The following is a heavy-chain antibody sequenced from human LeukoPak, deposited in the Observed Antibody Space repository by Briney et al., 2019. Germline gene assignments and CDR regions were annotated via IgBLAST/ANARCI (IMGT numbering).Heavy chain of an antibody. D-gene: IGHD2-2*01. CDR3: ARGYDPKGENDY. CDR2: ISAYNGKI. Sequence: GASVKVSCKASGYMFTNYGISWVRQAPGQGLEWMGWISAYNGKINYAQKFQGRVTMTTDGSTNTAYMELRSLRSDDMAVYYCARGYDPKGENDYWGQGTLVAVSS. V-gene: IGHV1-18*03. J-gene: IGHJ4*01. CDR1: GYMFTNYG.